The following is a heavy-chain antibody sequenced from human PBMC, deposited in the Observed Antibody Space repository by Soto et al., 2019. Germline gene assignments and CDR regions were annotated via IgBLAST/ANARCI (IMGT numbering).Heavy chain of an antibody. V-gene: IGHV4-59*01. J-gene: IGHJ5*02. D-gene: IGHD6-19*01. CDR3: ARTTGYSSGWAQNWFDP. Sequence: SETLSLTCTVSGGSISSYYWSWIRQPPGKGLEWIGYIYYSGSTNYNPSLKSRVTISVDTSKNQFSLKLSSVTAADTAVYYCARTTGYSSGWAQNWFDPWGQGTLVTVSS. CDR2: IYYSGST. CDR1: GGSISSYY.